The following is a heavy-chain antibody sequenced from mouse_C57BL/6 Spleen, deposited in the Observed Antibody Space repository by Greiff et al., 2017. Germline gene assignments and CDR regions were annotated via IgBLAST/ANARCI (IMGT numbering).Heavy chain of an antibody. CDR3: ARGKGGQLRLHYYAMDY. D-gene: IGHD3-2*02. V-gene: IGHV1-69*01. CDR1: GYTFTSYW. Sequence: QVQLQQPGAELVMPGASVKLSCKASGYTFTSYWMHWVKQRPGQGLEWIGEIDPSDSYTNYNQKFKGKSTLTVDKSSSTAYMQLSSLTSEDSAVYYCARGKGGQLRLHYYAMDYWGQGTSVTVSS. J-gene: IGHJ4*01. CDR2: IDPSDSYT.